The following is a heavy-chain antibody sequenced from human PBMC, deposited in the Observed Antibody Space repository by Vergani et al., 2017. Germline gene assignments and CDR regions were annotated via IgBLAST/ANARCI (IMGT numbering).Heavy chain of an antibody. CDR3: AIVSHAVWFGEFYYYGMDV. D-gene: IGHD3-10*01. CDR1: GFTFSSYG. V-gene: IGHV3-33*01. J-gene: IGHJ6*02. CDR2: IWYDGSNK. Sequence: QVQLVESGGGVVQPGRSLRLSCAASGFTFSSYGMHWVRQAPGKGLEWVAVIWYDGSNKYYADSVKGRFTISRDNSKNTLYLQMNSLRAEDTAVYYCAIVSHAVWFGEFYYYGMDVWGQGTTVTVSS.